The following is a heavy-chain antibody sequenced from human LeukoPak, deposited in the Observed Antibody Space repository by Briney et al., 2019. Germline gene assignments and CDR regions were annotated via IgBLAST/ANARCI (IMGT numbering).Heavy chain of an antibody. D-gene: IGHD3-10*01. CDR1: GYNFANFW. Sequence: GQSLNISCKGPGYNFANFWIAWGRQMPRKGPEYMGIINPADSDTRYNPSFQGQVTISADKSISTAYLQWSSLKASDSAIYYCARPGYYGAGIFDYWGQGTQVTVSS. CDR3: ARPGYYGAGIFDY. V-gene: IGHV5-51*01. J-gene: IGHJ4*02. CDR2: INPADSDT.